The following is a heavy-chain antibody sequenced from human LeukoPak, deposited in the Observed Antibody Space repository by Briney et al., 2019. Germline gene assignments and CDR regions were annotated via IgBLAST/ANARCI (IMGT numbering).Heavy chain of an antibody. CDR3: AKDLWYYASGVPY. J-gene: IGHJ4*02. CDR1: VFTFSSYG. CDR2: ISGSGGST. D-gene: IGHD3-10*01. Sequence: PGGSLRLSCAASVFTFSSYGMSWVRQAPGMGLEWVSGISGSGGSTFYADSVKGRFTISRDNSKNTLYLQMNSLRAEDTALYYCAKDLWYYASGVPYWGQGTLVTVSS. V-gene: IGHV3-23*01.